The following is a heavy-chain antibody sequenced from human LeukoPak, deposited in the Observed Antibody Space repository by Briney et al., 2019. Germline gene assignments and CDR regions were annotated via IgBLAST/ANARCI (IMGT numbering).Heavy chain of an antibody. Sequence: ASVKVSCKASGYTFTSYDINWVRQATGQGLEWMGWMNPNSGNTGYAQKLQGRVTMTTDTSTSTAYMELRSLRSDDTAVYYCAREAVDTDYWGQGTLVTVSS. J-gene: IGHJ4*02. D-gene: IGHD5-18*01. CDR3: AREAVDTDY. CDR2: MNPNSGNT. CDR1: GYTFTSYD. V-gene: IGHV1-8*01.